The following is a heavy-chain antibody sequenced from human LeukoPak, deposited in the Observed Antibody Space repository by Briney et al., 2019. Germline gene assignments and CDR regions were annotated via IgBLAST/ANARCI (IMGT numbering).Heavy chain of an antibody. CDR1: GGSFSGCY. Sequence: ETLSLTCAVYGGSFSGCYWSWIRQPPGKGLEWIGEINHSGSTNYNPSLKSRVTISVDTSKNQFSLKLSSVTAADTAVYYCASGAETPRDDAFDIWGQGTMVTVS. CDR2: INHSGST. CDR3: ASGAETPRDDAFDI. V-gene: IGHV4-34*01. J-gene: IGHJ3*02.